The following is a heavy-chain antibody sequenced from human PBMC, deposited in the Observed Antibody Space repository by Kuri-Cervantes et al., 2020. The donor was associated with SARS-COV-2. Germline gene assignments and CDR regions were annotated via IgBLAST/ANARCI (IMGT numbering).Heavy chain of an antibody. CDR1: GGSISSSSCY. D-gene: IGHD3-3*01. CDR2: IYYSGST. V-gene: IGHV4-39*01. CDR3: ARPMPYDFWSGYRAYYYGMDV. J-gene: IGHJ6*02. Sequence: SETLSLTCTVSGGSISSSSCYWGWIRQPPGKGLEWIGSIYYSGSTYYNPSLKSRVTISVDTSKNQFSLKVSSVTAADTAVYYCARPMPYDFWSGYRAYYYGMDVWGQGTTVTVSS.